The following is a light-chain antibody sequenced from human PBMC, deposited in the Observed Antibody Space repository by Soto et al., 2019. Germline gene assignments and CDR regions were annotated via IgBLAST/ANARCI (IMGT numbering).Light chain of an antibody. CDR2: GAS. CDR1: QSVSSN. Sequence: EIVMTQSPATLSVSPGERATLSCRARQSVSSNLAWYQQKPGQAPRLLIYGASTRATRIPARFSGSGSGTEFTLTISSLQSEDFAVYYCQQYNNWALTFGGGTKVEIK. V-gene: IGKV3-15*01. J-gene: IGKJ4*01. CDR3: QQYNNWALT.